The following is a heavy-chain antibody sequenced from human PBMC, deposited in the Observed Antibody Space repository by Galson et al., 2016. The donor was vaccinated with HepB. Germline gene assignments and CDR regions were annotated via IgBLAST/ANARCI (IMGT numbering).Heavy chain of an antibody. CDR3: STGITTFRGLIGLRDY. CDR1: GFTFSHAW. D-gene: IGHD3-10*01. J-gene: IGHJ4*02. Sequence: SLRLSCAASGFTFSHAWMNWVRQAPGKGLEWVGRIKREIDGGTIEYSAPAKGRFTISRDDSTNTLFLQMNSLKTEDTGVYYCSTGITTFRGLIGLRDYWGQGTQVTVSS. V-gene: IGHV3-15*07. CDR2: IKREIDGGTI.